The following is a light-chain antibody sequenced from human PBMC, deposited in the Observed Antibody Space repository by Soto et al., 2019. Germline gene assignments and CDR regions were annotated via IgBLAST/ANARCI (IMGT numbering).Light chain of an antibody. J-gene: IGKJ5*01. CDR1: ENVKFN. V-gene: IGKV3-15*01. CDR2: NAS. CDR3: QQYYNWPLT. Sequence: IVMTQSPATLSVSPWERATLSCRASENVKFNLAWYQQRPGQAPRLLFYNASTRATAFPARFSGSGSGTDYILTISSLQSEDFAVYYCQQYYNWPLTFGQGTRLEIK.